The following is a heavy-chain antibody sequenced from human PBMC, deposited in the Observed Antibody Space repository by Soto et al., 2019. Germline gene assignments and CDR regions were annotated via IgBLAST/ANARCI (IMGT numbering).Heavy chain of an antibody. CDR1: GGSVSSGSYY. J-gene: IGHJ6*02. V-gene: IGHV4-61*01. CDR3: ARDRGNWNYEYNV. Sequence: SETLSLTCTVSGGSVSSGSYYWSWIRQPPGKGLEWIGYIYYSGSTNYNPSLKSRVTISVDTSKNQFSLKLSSVTAADTAVYYCARDRGNWNYEYNVWGQGTTVTVSS. D-gene: IGHD1-7*01. CDR2: IYYSGST.